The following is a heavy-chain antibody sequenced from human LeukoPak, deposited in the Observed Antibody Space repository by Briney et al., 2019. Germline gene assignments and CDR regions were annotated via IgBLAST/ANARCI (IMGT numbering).Heavy chain of an antibody. V-gene: IGHV1-24*01. J-gene: IGHJ6*03. CDR3: ARETAIMYYMDV. Sequence: ASVKVSCKVSGYTLTELSMHWVRQAPGKGLEWMGGFDPEDGEAIYAQKFQGRVTMTEDTSTDTAYMEPSSLRSEDTAVYYCARETAIMYYMDVWGKGTTVTVSS. CDR1: GYTLTELS. CDR2: FDPEDGEA.